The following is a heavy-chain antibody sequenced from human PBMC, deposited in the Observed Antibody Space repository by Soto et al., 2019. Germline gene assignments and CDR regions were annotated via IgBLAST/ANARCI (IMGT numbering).Heavy chain of an antibody. V-gene: IGHV3-33*01. CDR3: ARDDSAPLAAAGQNYYYYGMDV. D-gene: IGHD6-13*01. CDR2: IWYDGSNK. Sequence: PGGSLRLSCAASGFTFSSYGMHWVRQAPGKGLEWVAVIWYDGSNKYYADSVKGRFTISRDNSKNTLYLQMNSLRAEDTAVYYCARDDSAPLAAAGQNYYYYGMDVWGQGTTVTVSS. CDR1: GFTFSSYG. J-gene: IGHJ6*02.